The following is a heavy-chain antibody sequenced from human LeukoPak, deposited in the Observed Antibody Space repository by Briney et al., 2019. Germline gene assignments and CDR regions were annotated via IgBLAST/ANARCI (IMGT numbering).Heavy chain of an antibody. Sequence: PGGSLRLSCAASGFTFSSYGMHWVRQAPGKGLEWVAVISYDGSNKYYADSVKGRFTISRDNSKNTLYLQMNSLRAEDTAVYYCAKEIQGRGYSFGAFDIWGQGTMVTVSS. CDR3: AKEIQGRGYSFGAFDI. CDR2: ISYDGSNK. J-gene: IGHJ3*02. V-gene: IGHV3-30*18. D-gene: IGHD5-18*01. CDR1: GFTFSSYG.